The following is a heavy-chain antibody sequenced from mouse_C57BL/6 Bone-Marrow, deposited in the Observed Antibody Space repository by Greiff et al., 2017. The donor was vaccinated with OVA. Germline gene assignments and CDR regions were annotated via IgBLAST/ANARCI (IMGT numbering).Heavy chain of an antibody. V-gene: IGHV1-81*01. Sequence: VQLQQSGAELARPGASVKLSCKASGYTFTSYGISWVKQRTGQGLEWIGEIYPRSGNTYYNEKFKGKATLTADKSSSTAYMELRSLTSEDSAVYFCARYGDGYGNWYFDVWGTGTTVTVSS. J-gene: IGHJ1*03. CDR3: ARYGDGYGNWYFDV. CDR1: GYTFTSYG. CDR2: IYPRSGNT. D-gene: IGHD2-2*01.